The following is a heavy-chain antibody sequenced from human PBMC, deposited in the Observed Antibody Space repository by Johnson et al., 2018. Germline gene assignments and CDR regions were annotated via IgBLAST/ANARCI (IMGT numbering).Heavy chain of an antibody. V-gene: IGHV3-23*04. Sequence: VQLVQSGGGLVQPGGSLRLSCAASGFTFSSYAMSWVRPAPGKGLAWVSAISGSGGSTYYADSVQGRFTISRDNSKNTLYLQMNSLRAEDTAVYYCAKDDHQQLGLPDFQHWGQGTLVTVSS. D-gene: IGHD6-13*01. J-gene: IGHJ1*01. CDR1: GFTFSSYA. CDR3: AKDDHQQLGLPDFQH. CDR2: ISGSGGST.